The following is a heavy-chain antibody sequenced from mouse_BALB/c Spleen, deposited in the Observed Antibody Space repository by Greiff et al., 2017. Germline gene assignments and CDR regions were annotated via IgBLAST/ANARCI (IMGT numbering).Heavy chain of an antibody. D-gene: IGHD4-1*01. J-gene: IGHJ4*01. Sequence: EVKLVESGGGLVKPGGSLKLSCAASGFAFSSYDMSWVRQTPEKRLEWVAYISSGGGSTYYPDTVKGRFTISRDNAKNTLYLQMSSLKSEDTAMYYCARHVGDYWGQGTSVTVSS. CDR3: ARHVGDY. CDR1: GFAFSSYD. V-gene: IGHV5-12-1*01. CDR2: ISSGGGST.